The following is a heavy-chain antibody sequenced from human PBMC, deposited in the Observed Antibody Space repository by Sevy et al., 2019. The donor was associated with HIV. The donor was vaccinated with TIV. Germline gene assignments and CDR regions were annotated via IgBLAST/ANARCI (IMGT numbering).Heavy chain of an antibody. CDR2: ILPDDSDT. V-gene: IGHV5-51*01. Sequence: GESLKISCQGSGHDVNNHWIGWVRHKPGQGLEWMGVILPDDSDTKYSPSFEGQVTFSADKSFSTVYLQWSSLKASATAMYFCATSRSGKFDSSGYYIYWGQGTLVTVSS. J-gene: IGHJ4*02. D-gene: IGHD3-22*01. CDR3: ATSRSGKFDSSGYYIY. CDR1: GHDVNNHW.